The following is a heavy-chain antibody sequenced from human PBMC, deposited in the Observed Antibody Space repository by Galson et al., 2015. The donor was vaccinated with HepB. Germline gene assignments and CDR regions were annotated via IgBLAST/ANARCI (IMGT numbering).Heavy chain of an antibody. Sequence: QSGAEVKKPGESLKISCKGSGYSFTSYWIGWVRQMPGKGLEWMGIIYPGETDIRYSPSFQGQVTISADKSISTAYLQWSSLKASDTAMYYCARLGYCDSNSCYTFDYWGQGTLVTVSS. CDR1: GYSFTSYW. J-gene: IGHJ4*02. D-gene: IGHD2-2*02. CDR3: ARLGYCDSNSCYTFDY. CDR2: IYPGETDI. V-gene: IGHV5-51*01.